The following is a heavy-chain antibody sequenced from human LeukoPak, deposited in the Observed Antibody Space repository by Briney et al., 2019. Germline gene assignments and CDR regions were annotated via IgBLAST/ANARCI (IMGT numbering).Heavy chain of an antibody. J-gene: IGHJ5*02. D-gene: IGHD2-8*01. Sequence: PSETLSLTCTVSGGSVSSGGYYWSWIRQHPGKGLEWIGYIYYSGSTYYNPSLKSRVLISVDTSKNQFSLKLSSVTAADTAVYYCARAPAPRTSLCWFDPWGQGTLVTVSS. V-gene: IGHV4-31*03. CDR2: IYYSGST. CDR1: GGSVSSGGYY. CDR3: ARAPAPRTSLCWFDP.